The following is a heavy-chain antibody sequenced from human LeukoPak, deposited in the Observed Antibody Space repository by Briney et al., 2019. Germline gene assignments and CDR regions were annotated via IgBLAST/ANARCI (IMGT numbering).Heavy chain of an antibody. Sequence: PGRSLRLSCAASGFTFSRYWMHWVRQAPGKGLEWVSTISGSGGSTYYADSVKGRFTISRDNSKNTLYLQMNSLRAEDTAVYYCAEEVGATYPTFDYWGQGTLVTVSS. J-gene: IGHJ4*02. CDR3: AEEVGATYPTFDY. CDR1: GFTFSRYW. D-gene: IGHD1-26*01. CDR2: ISGSGGST. V-gene: IGHV3-23*01.